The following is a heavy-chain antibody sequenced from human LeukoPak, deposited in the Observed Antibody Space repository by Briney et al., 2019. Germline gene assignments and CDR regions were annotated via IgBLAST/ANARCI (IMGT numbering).Heavy chain of an antibody. CDR3: ARVGIYSGYDYGGGWFDP. Sequence: DPSETLSLTCTVSGGSISSYYWSWIRQPAGKGLEWIGRIYTSGSTNYNPSLKSRVTMSVDTSKNQFSLKLSPVTAADTAVYYCARVGIYSGYDYGGGWFDPWGQGTLVTVSS. J-gene: IGHJ5*02. CDR2: IYTSGST. V-gene: IGHV4-4*07. CDR1: GGSISSYY. D-gene: IGHD5-12*01.